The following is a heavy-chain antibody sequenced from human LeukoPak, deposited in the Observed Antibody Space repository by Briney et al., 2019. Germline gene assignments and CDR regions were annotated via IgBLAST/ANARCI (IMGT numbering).Heavy chain of an antibody. CDR2: ISSSGSTI. D-gene: IGHD3-10*02. CDR3: AELGITMIGGV. CDR1: GFTFSSYS. J-gene: IGHJ6*04. Sequence: GGSLRLSCAASGFTFSSYSMNWVRQAPGKGLEWVSYISSSGSTIYYADSVKGRFTISRDNAKNSLYLQMNGLRAEDTAIYYCAELGITMIGGVWGKGTTVTISS. V-gene: IGHV3-48*04.